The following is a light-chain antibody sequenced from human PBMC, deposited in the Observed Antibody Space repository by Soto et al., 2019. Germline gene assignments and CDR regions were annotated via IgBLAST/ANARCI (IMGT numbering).Light chain of an antibody. CDR3: QQYNNWPRT. Sequence: EKVMTQSPATLSVSPGERATLSCRASHSVSSNLAWYQHKPGQAPRLLIFGASSRATGIPARFSGSGSGTEFTLTISSLQSEDIAVYYCQQYNNWPRTFGQGTKVDI. CDR2: GAS. V-gene: IGKV3-15*01. J-gene: IGKJ1*01. CDR1: HSVSSN.